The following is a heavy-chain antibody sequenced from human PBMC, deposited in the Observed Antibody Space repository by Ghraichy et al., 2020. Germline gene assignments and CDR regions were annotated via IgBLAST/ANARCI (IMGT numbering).Heavy chain of an antibody. CDR3: ARHRDWGMYSSGWFDY. D-gene: IGHD6-19*01. CDR2: IYYSGST. Sequence: SETLSLTCTVSGGSISSYYWSWIRQPPGKGLEWIGYIYYSGSTNYNPSLKSRVTISVDTSKNQFSLKLSSVTAADTAVYYCARHRDWGMYSSGWFDYWGQGTLVTVSS. J-gene: IGHJ4*02. V-gene: IGHV4-59*08. CDR1: GGSISSYY.